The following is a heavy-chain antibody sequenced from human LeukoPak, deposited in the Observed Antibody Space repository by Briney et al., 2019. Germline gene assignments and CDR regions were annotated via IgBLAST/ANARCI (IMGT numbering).Heavy chain of an antibody. V-gene: IGHV3-23*01. CDR2: ISGSGGST. Sequence: GGSLRLSCSASGFTFSSYAMSWVRQAPGKGLEWVSLISGSGGSTYYADSVKGRFTISRENSKNTLYLQMNSLRTDDTAVYYCAKDLDYQLLYDFDYWGQGTLVTVSS. CDR3: AKDLDYQLLYDFDY. CDR1: GFTFSSYA. D-gene: IGHD4/OR15-4a*01. J-gene: IGHJ4*02.